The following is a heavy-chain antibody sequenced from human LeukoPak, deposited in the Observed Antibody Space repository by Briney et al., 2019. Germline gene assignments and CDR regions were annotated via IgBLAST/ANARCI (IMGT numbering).Heavy chain of an antibody. J-gene: IGHJ4*02. CDR3: VKDRSDYGGQFDY. CDR2: ISGIGGST. CDR1: GFTFSDYA. Sequence: GGSLRLSCAASGFTFSDYAMSWVRQAPGKGLEWVSAISGIGGSTYYADSVKGRFTISRDNSKNTLYLQMNSLRAEDTAVYYCVKDRSDYGGQFDYWGQGTLVTVSS. D-gene: IGHD4-23*01. V-gene: IGHV3-23*01.